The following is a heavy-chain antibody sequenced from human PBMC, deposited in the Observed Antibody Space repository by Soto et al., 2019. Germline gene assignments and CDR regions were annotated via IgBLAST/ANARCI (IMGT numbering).Heavy chain of an antibody. D-gene: IGHD7-27*01. CDR1: GFSFSISP. Sequence: QVQLVESGGGVVQPGRSLRLSCAASGFSFSISPMHWVRQAPGKGPEWVALISYDGTNKFYADTVKGRFTISRDNSKSTLYWQVDSLRPEDAAVYYCARDPKTSGGQHWAFNCFDSWGQGTLVTVSS. CDR3: ARDPKTSGGQHWAFNCFDS. CDR2: ISYDGTNK. J-gene: IGHJ5*01. V-gene: IGHV3-30-3*01.